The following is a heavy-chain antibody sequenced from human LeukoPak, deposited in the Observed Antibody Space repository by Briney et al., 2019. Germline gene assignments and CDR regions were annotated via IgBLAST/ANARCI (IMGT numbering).Heavy chain of an antibody. CDR1: GYSFTSYW. CDR2: IFPGDSDT. J-gene: IGHJ5*02. Sequence: GESLKISCQGSGYSFTSYWIGWVRQLPGKGLEWMGIIFPGDSDTRYSPSFQGQVTISADKSISTAYLQWSSLKASDTAMYYCARLFYGSGADNWFDPWGQGTLVTVSS. D-gene: IGHD3-10*01. V-gene: IGHV5-51*01. CDR3: ARLFYGSGADNWFDP.